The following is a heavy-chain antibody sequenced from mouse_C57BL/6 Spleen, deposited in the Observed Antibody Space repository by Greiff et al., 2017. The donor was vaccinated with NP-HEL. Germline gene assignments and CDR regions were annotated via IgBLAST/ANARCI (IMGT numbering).Heavy chain of an antibody. CDR2: IWRGGST. J-gene: IGHJ1*03. V-gene: IGHV2-5*01. CDR3: ARSYDYDGEGYFDV. CDR1: GFSLTSYG. Sequence: QVQLQQSGPGLVQPSQSLSITCTVSGFSLTSYGVHWVRQSPGKGLEWLGVIWRGGSTDYNAAFMSRLSITKDNSKSQVFFKMNSLQANDTAIYYCARSYDYDGEGYFDVWGTGTTVTVSS. D-gene: IGHD2-4*01.